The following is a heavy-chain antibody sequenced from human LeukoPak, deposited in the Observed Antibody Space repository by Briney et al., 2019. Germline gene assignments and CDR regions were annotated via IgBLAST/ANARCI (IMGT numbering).Heavy chain of an antibody. CDR3: ARGCGGDCYLSTLGNAFDI. CDR1: GFTFSAYT. J-gene: IGHJ3*02. V-gene: IGHV3-48*01. CDR2: ITSSSITT. D-gene: IGHD2-21*01. Sequence: GGSLRLSCAASGFTFSAYTMNWVRQAPGKGLEWLSYITSSSITTFYTDSVKGRFSISRDNAKNSLYLQMDSLRAEDSAIYYCARGCGGDCYLSTLGNAFDIWGQGTLVTVSS.